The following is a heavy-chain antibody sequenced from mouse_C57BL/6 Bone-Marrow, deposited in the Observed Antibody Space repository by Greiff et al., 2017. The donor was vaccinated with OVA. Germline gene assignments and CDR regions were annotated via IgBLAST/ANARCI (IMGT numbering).Heavy chain of an antibody. CDR3: TSGYDGYAMDY. D-gene: IGHD2-2*01. V-gene: IGHV1-15*01. CDR2: IDPDTGGT. CDR1: GYTFTDYE. Sequence: QVQLKQSGAELVRPGASVTLSCKASGYTFTDYEMHWVKQTPVHGLEWIGAIDPDTGGTAYNQKFKGQAILTADNSASTAYMELRSLTSGDSAVYYCTSGYDGYAMDYWGQGTSVTVSS. J-gene: IGHJ4*01.